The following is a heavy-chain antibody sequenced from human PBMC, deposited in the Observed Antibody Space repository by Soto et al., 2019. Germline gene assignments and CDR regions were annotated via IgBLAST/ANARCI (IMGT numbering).Heavy chain of an antibody. J-gene: IGHJ6*02. Sequence: QVQLQESGPGLVKPSETLSLTCTVSGGSISSYYWSWIRQPAGKGLEWIGRIYTSGSTNYNPSLKSRVTMSVDTSKNQFSLKLSSVTAADTAVYYCARSRSAAGYYYYYGMDVWGQGTTVTVSS. CDR2: IYTSGST. CDR1: GGSISSYY. D-gene: IGHD3-10*01. V-gene: IGHV4-4*07. CDR3: ARSRSAAGYYYYYGMDV.